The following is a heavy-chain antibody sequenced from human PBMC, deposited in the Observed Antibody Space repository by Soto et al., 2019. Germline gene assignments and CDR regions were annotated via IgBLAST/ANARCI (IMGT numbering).Heavy chain of an antibody. Sequence: GASVKVSCKASGGTFSSYAISWVRQAPGQGLEWMGGIIPIFGTANYAQKFQGRVTITADESTSTAYMELSSLRSEDTAVYYCARDGGYDYVWGSYRYPLGPMRYSSYATHFWCPGPTVTLSS. CDR3: ARDGGYDYVWGSYRYPLGPMRYSSYATHF. V-gene: IGHV1-69*13. J-gene: IGHJ6*02. D-gene: IGHD3-16*02. CDR2: IIPIFGTA. CDR1: GGTFSSYA.